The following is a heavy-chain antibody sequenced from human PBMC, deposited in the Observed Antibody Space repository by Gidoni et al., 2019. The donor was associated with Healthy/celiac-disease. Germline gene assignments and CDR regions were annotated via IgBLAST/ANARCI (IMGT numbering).Heavy chain of an antibody. V-gene: IGHV4-34*01. D-gene: IGHD3-9*01. CDR1: GGSFSGYY. CDR2: INHSGST. J-gene: IGHJ4*02. Sequence: QVQLQQWGAGLLKPSETLSLTCAAYGGSFSGYYWSWIRQPPGKGLEWIGEINHSGSTNYNPSLKSRVTISVDTSKNQFSLKLSSVTAADTAVYYCARAVPWDYDLLTGYPRPFDYWGQGTLVTVSS. CDR3: ARAVPWDYDLLTGYPRPFDY.